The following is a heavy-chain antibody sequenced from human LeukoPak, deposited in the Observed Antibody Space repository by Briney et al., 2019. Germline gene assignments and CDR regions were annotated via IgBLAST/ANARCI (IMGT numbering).Heavy chain of an antibody. CDR2: MNPNSGNT. CDR3: ARIAAAGNRRLNY. D-gene: IGHD6-13*01. V-gene: IGHV1-8*01. CDR1: GYTFTSYD. Sequence: GASVKVSCKASGYTFTSYDINWVQQATGQGLEWMGWMNPNSGNTGYAQKFQGRITMTRNTSISTAYMELSSLTSEDTAVYYCARIAAAGNRRLNYWGQGTLVTVYS. J-gene: IGHJ4*02.